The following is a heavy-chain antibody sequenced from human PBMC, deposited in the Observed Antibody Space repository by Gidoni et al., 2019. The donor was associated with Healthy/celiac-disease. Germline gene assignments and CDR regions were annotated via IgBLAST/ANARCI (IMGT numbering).Heavy chain of an antibody. J-gene: IGHJ4*02. D-gene: IGHD3-22*01. CDR3: TTDLDYYDSSGPYYFDY. V-gene: IGHV3-15*07. Sequence: EVQLVESGGGLVKPGGSLRLSCAASGFTFSNAWMNWVRQAPGKGVEWVGRIKSKTDGGTTDYAAPVKGRFTISRDDSKNTLYLQMNSLKTEDTAVYYCTTDLDYYDSSGPYYFDYWGQGTLVTVSS. CDR2: IKSKTDGGTT. CDR1: GFTFSNAW.